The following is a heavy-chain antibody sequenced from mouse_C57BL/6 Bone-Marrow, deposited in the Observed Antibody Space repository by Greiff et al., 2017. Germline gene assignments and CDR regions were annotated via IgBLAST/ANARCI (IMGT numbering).Heavy chain of an antibody. Sequence: EVKLVESGGGLVQPKGSLKLSCAASGFTFNTYAMHWVRQAPGKGLEWVARIRRKSSNYATYYADSVKDRFTISRDDSQSMLYLQMNNLKTEDTAMYYCVRDYRAWFAYWGQGTLVTVSA. J-gene: IGHJ3*01. CDR1: GFTFNTYA. CDR3: VRDYRAWFAY. CDR2: IRRKSSNYAT. V-gene: IGHV10-3*01.